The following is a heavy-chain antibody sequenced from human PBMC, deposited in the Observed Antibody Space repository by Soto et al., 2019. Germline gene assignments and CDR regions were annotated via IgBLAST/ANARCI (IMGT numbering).Heavy chain of an antibody. V-gene: IGHV3-23*01. D-gene: IGHD4-17*01. CDR1: GFTFRNYA. CDR3: AKDPNGYYGGAFDI. CDR2: ISGSGGRT. Sequence: EVQLLESGGTLIQPGGSLRLYCAASGFTFRNYAMSWVRQAPGAGPGWVSGISGSGGRTYYAGAVKGRCTISRDNSNHALFLQMKSLRAEYPCLYYCAKDPNGYYGGAFDIWRRGTMVTLSS. J-gene: IGHJ3*02.